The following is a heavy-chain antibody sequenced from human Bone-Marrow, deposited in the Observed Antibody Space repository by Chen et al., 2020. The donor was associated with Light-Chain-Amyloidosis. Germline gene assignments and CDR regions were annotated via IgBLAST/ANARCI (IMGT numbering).Heavy chain of an antibody. Sequence: QLQLQESGPRVVKPSATLSLTCAVSGGSISGTSYDWVWIRQPPGKGLEWIGTFYYTGITYYNPSLKSRVTISVDMSKNQFSLILSSVTAADTAVYHCAREVPAVKKNYMDVWGKGTTVIVSS. J-gene: IGHJ6*03. CDR1: GGSISGTSYD. CDR2: FYYTGIT. D-gene: IGHD2-2*01. V-gene: IGHV4-39*07. CDR3: AREVPAVKKNYMDV.